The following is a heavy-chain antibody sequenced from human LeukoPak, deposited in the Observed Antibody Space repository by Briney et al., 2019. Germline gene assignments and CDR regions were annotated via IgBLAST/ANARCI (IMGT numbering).Heavy chain of an antibody. D-gene: IGHD6-19*01. Sequence: GGSLRLSCAASGFMFSSYEMNWVRQAPGKGLEWVSYIRSRGGTIYYADSVKGRFTISRDNAKNSLYLQMNSLRAEDTAVYYCARDYSSGWYWGQGTLVTVSS. CDR1: GFMFSSYE. CDR2: IRSRGGTI. J-gene: IGHJ4*02. V-gene: IGHV3-48*03. CDR3: ARDYSSGWY.